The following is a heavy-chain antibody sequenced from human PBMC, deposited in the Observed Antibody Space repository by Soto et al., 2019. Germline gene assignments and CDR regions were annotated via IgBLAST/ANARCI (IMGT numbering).Heavy chain of an antibody. D-gene: IGHD6-13*01. CDR3: ARDIEPPGLFFDY. Sequence: GGSLRLSCAASGFSLSDYYMSWIRQAPGKGLEWVSYISFSDNSIYYADSVKGGFTISRDNAKSSLYLQMNSLRAEDTAVYYCARDIEPPGLFFDYWGQGTLVTVSS. V-gene: IGHV3-11*01. CDR1: GFSLSDYY. CDR2: ISFSDNSI. J-gene: IGHJ4*02.